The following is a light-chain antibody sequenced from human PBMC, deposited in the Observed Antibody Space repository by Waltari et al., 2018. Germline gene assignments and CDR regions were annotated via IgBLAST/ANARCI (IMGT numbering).Light chain of an antibody. CDR3: QTGGFGIWL. V-gene: IGLV4-69*01. CDR2: VNSDGSQ. J-gene: IGLJ3*02. Sequence: QLMVTQSPSASASLGASVQLTCPLLSGNGSHAIAWLQQQPEKGPRYLMKVNSDGSQVKGDGIPDRFSGCSSGAERYLTGSSLQSEDESDYYCQTGGFGIWLFGGGTKLTIL. CDR1: SGNGSHA.